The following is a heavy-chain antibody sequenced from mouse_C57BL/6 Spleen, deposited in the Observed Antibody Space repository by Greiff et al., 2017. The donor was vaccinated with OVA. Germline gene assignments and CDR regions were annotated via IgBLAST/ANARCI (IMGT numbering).Heavy chain of an antibody. D-gene: IGHD1-1*01. Sequence: QVQLQQPGAELVKPGASVKMSCKASGYTFTSYWITWVKQRPGQGLEWIGDIYPGSGSINYNEKFKSKATLTVDTSSSTAYMQLSSLTSEDSAVYYCARSPNYYGSSYGLAYWGQGTLVTVSA. J-gene: IGHJ3*01. CDR2: IYPGSGSI. CDR1: GYTFTSYW. V-gene: IGHV1-55*01. CDR3: ARSPNYYGSSYGLAY.